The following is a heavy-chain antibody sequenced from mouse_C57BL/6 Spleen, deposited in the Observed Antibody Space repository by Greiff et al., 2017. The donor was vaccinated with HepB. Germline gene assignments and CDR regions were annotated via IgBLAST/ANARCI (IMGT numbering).Heavy chain of an antibody. Sequence: QVQLKESGPGLVAPSQSLSITCTVSGFSLTSYAISWVRQPPGKGLEWLGAIWTGGGPNYNSALKSRLSISKDNSKSQVFLKMNSLQTDDTARYDCARSIYDGYWVDMDYWGQGTSVTVSS. D-gene: IGHD2-3*01. CDR3: ARSIYDGYWVDMDY. V-gene: IGHV2-9-1*01. J-gene: IGHJ4*01. CDR1: GFSLTSYA. CDR2: IWTGGGP.